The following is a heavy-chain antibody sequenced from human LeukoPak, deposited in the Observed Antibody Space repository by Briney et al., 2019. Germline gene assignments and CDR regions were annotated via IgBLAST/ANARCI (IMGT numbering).Heavy chain of an antibody. CDR1: GFPLRSYA. D-gene: IGHD6-13*01. CDR2: ISYDGSNK. CDR3: ARGPGSSSYYFDY. J-gene: IGHJ4*02. V-gene: IGHV3-30-3*01. Sequence: GGAPRLSCAASGFPLRSYAMHLGRPAPGKGLGWGAVISYDGSNKYYADSVKGRFTISRDNPKNTLYLQMNSLRAEDTAVYYCARGPGSSSYYFDYWGQGTLVTVSS.